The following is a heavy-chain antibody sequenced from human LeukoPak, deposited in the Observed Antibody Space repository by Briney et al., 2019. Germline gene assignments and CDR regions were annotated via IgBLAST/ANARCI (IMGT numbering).Heavy chain of an antibody. Sequence: ASVKVSCKASGGTFGSYAISWVRQAPGQGLEWMGGIIPIFGTANYAQKFQGRVTITADESTSTAYMELSSLRSEDTAVYYCARGGDYGDYAWFDPWGQGTLITVSS. V-gene: IGHV1-69*01. D-gene: IGHD4-17*01. CDR1: GGTFGSYA. CDR3: ARGGDYGDYAWFDP. J-gene: IGHJ5*02. CDR2: IIPIFGTA.